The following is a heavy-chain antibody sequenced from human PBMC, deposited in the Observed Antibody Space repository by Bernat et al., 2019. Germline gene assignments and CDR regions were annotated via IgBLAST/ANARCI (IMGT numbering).Heavy chain of an antibody. CDR1: GFTFSSYG. CDR2: ISYDGSNK. V-gene: IGHV3-30*18. CDR3: AKDLERWLRTFNFFDP. J-gene: IGHJ5*02. Sequence: QVQLVESGGGVVQPGRSLRLSCAASGFTFSSYGMHWVRQAPGKGLEWVAVISYDGSNKYYADSVKGRLTISREKSKNTLYLQMNSLRAEDTAVYYCAKDLERWLRTFNFFDPWGQGTLVTVSS. D-gene: IGHD5-12*01.